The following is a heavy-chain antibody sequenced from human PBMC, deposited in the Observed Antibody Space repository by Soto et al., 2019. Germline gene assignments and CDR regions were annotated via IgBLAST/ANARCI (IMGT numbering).Heavy chain of an antibody. CDR1: GGSISSGDYY. V-gene: IGHV4-30-4*01. J-gene: IGHJ4*02. Sequence: QVQLQESGPGLVKPSQTLSLTCTVSGGSISSGDYYWSWIRQPPGKGLEWIGYIYYSGSTYYNPSLKSRVTISVDTSKNQFSLKLSSVTAADTAVYYCARDGGPNFQWELRYFDYWGQGTLVTVSS. CDR3: ARDGGPNFQWELRYFDY. CDR2: IYYSGST. D-gene: IGHD1-26*01.